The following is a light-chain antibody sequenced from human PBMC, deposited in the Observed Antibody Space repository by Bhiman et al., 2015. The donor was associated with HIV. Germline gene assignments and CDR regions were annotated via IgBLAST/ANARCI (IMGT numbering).Light chain of an antibody. CDR2: DVS. CDR1: SSDVGGYNY. Sequence: QSALTQPASVSGSPGQSITISCTGTSSDVGGYNYVSWYQQHPGKAPKLMIYDVSKRPSGVSNRFSGSKSDNTASLAISGLRAEDEADYYCSSYASGTTDYVFGAGTKVTVL. V-gene: IGLV2-14*01. CDR3: SSYASGTTDYV. J-gene: IGLJ1*01.